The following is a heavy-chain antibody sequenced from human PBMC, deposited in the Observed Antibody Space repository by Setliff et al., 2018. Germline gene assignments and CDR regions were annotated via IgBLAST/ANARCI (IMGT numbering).Heavy chain of an antibody. V-gene: IGHV3-15*01. CDR1: GFTFSSYG. CDR2: IKSATEDAAT. J-gene: IGHJ5*01. CDR3: ATGPRDNRNFLNWLGS. Sequence: PGGSLRLSCAASGFTFSSYGMHWVRQAPGKGLEWVGRIKSATEDAATDLAAAVKGRFTMSRDDSRNTVYLQMSSLKSEDTAIYYCATGPRDNRNFLNWLGSWGQGTLVTVSS. D-gene: IGHD3-9*01.